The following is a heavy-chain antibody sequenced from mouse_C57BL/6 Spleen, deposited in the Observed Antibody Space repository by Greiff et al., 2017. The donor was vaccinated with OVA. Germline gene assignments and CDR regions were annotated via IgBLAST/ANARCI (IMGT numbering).Heavy chain of an antibody. J-gene: IGHJ3*01. Sequence: VQLQQPGAELVRPGSSVKLSCKASGYTFTSYWMDWVKQRPGQGLEWIGNIYPSDSETHYNQKFKDKATLTVDKSSSTAYMQLSSLTSEDSAVYYCARDGSNSFAYWGQGTLVTVSA. CDR1: GYTFTSYW. CDR3: ARDGSNSFAY. CDR2: IYPSDSET. V-gene: IGHV1-61*01. D-gene: IGHD2-5*01.